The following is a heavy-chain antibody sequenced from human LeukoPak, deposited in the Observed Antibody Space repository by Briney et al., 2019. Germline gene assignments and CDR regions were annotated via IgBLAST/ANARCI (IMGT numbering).Heavy chain of an antibody. CDR3: GRHAYGDSSAAFDI. CDR1: GDSISSSYC. Sequence: SETLSLTCAVSGDSISSSYCWRWVRQFPGKGLEWIGEVYRRGSTSYNPSLKSRVVISIDKSKNQYSLNLNSVTAADTAMYYCGRHAYGDSSAAFDIWGRGTMVIVSS. CDR2: VYRRGST. V-gene: IGHV4-4*02. J-gene: IGHJ3*02. D-gene: IGHD4-17*01.